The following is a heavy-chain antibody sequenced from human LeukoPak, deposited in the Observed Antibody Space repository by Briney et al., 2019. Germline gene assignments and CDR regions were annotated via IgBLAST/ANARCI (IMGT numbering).Heavy chain of an antibody. D-gene: IGHD7-27*01. V-gene: IGHV3-21*01. Sequence: GGSLRLSCAASGFTFSTYSMHWVRQAPGKGLEWVSYIRSSSSYIYYADSVKGRFTISRDNAKNSLYLQMNSLRAEDTAVYFFVRADGNWGFVIWGRGTLVAVSS. CDR1: GFTFSTYS. J-gene: IGHJ2*01. CDR2: IRSSSSYI. CDR3: VRADGNWGFVI.